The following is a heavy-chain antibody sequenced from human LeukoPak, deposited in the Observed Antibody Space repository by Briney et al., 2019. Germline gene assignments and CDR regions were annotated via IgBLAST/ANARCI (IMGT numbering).Heavy chain of an antibody. V-gene: IGHV1-8*01. D-gene: IGHD3-22*01. CDR1: GYTFTSYD. Sequence: ASVKVSCTASGYTFTSYDINWVRQAPGQGLEWMGWMNPNSGNTGYAQKFQGRVTMTRNTSISTAYMELSSLRSEDTAVYYCARGTYYYDSSGQYLGNYWGQGTLVTVSS. CDR2: MNPNSGNT. J-gene: IGHJ4*02. CDR3: ARGTYYYDSSGQYLGNY.